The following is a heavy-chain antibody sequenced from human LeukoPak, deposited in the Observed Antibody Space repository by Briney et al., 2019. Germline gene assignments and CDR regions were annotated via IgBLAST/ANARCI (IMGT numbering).Heavy chain of an antibody. CDR2: INHSGST. J-gene: IGHJ5*02. CDR1: GGSFSGYY. V-gene: IGHV4-34*01. CDR3: ARGGGRYSYGPRFDP. D-gene: IGHD5-18*01. Sequence: SEALSLTCAVYGGSFSGYYWSWIRQPPGKGLEWIGEINHSGSTNYNPSLKSRVTISVDTSKNQFSLKLSSVTAADTAVYYCARGGGRYSYGPRFDPWGQGTLVTVSS.